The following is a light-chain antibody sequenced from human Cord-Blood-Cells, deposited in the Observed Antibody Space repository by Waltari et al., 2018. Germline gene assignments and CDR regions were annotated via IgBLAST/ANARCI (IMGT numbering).Light chain of an antibody. J-gene: IGLJ2*01. CDR2: EGS. V-gene: IGLV2-23*01. CDR3: CSYAGSSTLV. Sequence: QSALTQPASVSGSPGQSITISCTGTSSDVGSYNLVSWYQQHPGKAPKLIIYEGSKRPSGVSNRFSGSKSGNTASLTISVLQAEDEADYYCCSYAGSSTLVFGGGTKLTVL. CDR1: SSDVGSYNL.